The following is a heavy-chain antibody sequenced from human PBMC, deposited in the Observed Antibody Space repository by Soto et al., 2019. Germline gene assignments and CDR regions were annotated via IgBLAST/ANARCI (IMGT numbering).Heavy chain of an antibody. V-gene: IGHV5-51*01. J-gene: IGHJ4*02. D-gene: IGHD3-10*01. Sequence: PXXSLKISWKGSGYTFSKYWIVWVRQTPGKGLEWMGMIYPGDSDARYSPSFEGQVTFSVDKSINTAYLQWNSLKALDTAMYYCARQGGEYNTMSDYWGQGTLVTVSS. CDR1: GYTFSKYW. CDR3: ARQGGEYNTMSDY. CDR2: IYPGDSDA.